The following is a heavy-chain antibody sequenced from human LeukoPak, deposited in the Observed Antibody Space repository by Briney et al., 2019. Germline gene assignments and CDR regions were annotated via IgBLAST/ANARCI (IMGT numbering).Heavy chain of an antibody. CDR3: AREMSGSNDAFDI. CDR2: IYEAGNT. V-gene: IGHV3-13*01. CDR1: GFTLSTYD. D-gene: IGHD3-10*01. J-gene: IGHJ3*02. Sequence: GGSLRLSCAASGFTLSTYDMHWVRQVTGEALEWVSMIYEAGNTYYTGSVKGRFTISRENAKNSLYLQMHGLTAGDTAVYYCAREMSGSNDAFDIWGPGTMVTVPS.